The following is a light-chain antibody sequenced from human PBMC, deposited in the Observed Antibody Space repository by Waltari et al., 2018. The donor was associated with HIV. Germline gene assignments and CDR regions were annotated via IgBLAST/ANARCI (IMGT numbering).Light chain of an antibody. CDR2: EVT. CDR1: SRDVGGYNF. J-gene: IGLJ1*01. CDR3: SSFTRSSTRYV. V-gene: IGLV2-14*01. Sequence: QSALTQPASVSGSPGQSITISCTGTSRDVGGYNFFSWYQQHPGKAPKLIISEVTNRPSGVSSRFSGSKSGNTASLTISGLQAEDEADYYCSSFTRSSTRYVFGTGTKVTVL.